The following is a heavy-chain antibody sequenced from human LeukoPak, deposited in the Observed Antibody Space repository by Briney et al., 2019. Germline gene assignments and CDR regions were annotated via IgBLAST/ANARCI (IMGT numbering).Heavy chain of an antibody. CDR2: ISGSGGST. V-gene: IGHV3-23*01. D-gene: IGHD3-22*01. J-gene: IGHJ4*02. CDR1: GLTFSSYA. CDR3: ARDGDDTSGYFSPFDY. Sequence: GGSLRLSCAASGLTFSSYAMSWVRQAPGKGLEWVSAISGSGGSTYYADSVKGRFTISRDNSKNTLYLQMNSLRAEDTAVYYCARDGDDTSGYFSPFDYWGQGTLVTVSS.